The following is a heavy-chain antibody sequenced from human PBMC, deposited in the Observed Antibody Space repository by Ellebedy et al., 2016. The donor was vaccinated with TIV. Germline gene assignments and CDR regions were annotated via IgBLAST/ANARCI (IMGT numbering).Heavy chain of an antibody. Sequence: GKSLKISXGASGFTFSSYSMNWLRQAPGKGLEWVSYIASSSTIYYADSVKGRFTISRDNARSSLYLQLNSLGAEDTAVYYCARGRYNWNDAGYFDSWGQGTLVTVSS. D-gene: IGHD1-1*01. CDR1: GFTFSSYS. CDR3: ARGRYNWNDAGYFDS. J-gene: IGHJ4*02. CDR2: IASSSTI. V-gene: IGHV3-48*04.